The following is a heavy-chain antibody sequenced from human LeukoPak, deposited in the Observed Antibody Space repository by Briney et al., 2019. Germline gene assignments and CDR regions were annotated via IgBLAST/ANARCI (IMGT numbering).Heavy chain of an antibody. V-gene: IGHV1-8*01. CDR3: ARGNWVNRRYSSGWPPFY. D-gene: IGHD6-19*01. CDR2: MNPNSGNT. Sequence: SVKVSCKASGYTFTSYDINWVRQATGQGLEWMGWMNPNSGNTGYAQKFQGRVTMTRNTSISTAYIELSSLRSEDTAVYYCARGNWVNRRYSSGWPPFYWGKGTLVTVSS. J-gene: IGHJ4*02. CDR1: GYTFTSYD.